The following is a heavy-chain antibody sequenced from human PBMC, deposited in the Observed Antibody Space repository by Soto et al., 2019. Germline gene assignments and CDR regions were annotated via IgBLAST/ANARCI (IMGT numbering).Heavy chain of an antibody. D-gene: IGHD3-10*02. CDR2: FDPEDGET. Sequence: ASVMVSCTASRSTFTSYYIHLVRPAPGKGLEWMGGFDPEDGETIYAQKFQGRVTMTEDTSTDTAYMELSSLRSEDTAVYYCATVNVRGYYYYGMDVWGQGHKVNGSS. V-gene: IGHV1-24*01. J-gene: IGHJ6*02. CDR3: ATVNVRGYYYYGMDV. CDR1: RSTFTSYY.